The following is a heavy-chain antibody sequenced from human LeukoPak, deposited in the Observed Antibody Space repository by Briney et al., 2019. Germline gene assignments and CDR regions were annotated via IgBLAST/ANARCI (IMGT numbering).Heavy chain of an antibody. J-gene: IGHJ4*02. V-gene: IGHV4-59*01. CDR3: ARGIMTTVPTFDY. CDR2: VYYSAST. CDR1: GGSINGYY. Sequence: PSETLSLTCTVSGGSINGYYWSWIRQPPGKGLEWIGYVYYSASTNYNPSLKSRVTISVDTSKKKVSLRLNSLTAADTAVYYCARGIMTTVPTFDYWGQGTLVTVSS. D-gene: IGHD4-17*01.